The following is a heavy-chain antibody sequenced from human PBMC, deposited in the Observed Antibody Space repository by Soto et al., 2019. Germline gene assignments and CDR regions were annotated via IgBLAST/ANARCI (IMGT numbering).Heavy chain of an antibody. CDR3: AKGFSSGWSRRYYYYGMDV. V-gene: IGHV3-23*01. CDR1: VFTFSSYA. Sequence: VGSLRLSCASSVFTFSSYAMSCVRHSPGKWLEWVSAISGSGGSTYYADSVKGRFTISRDNSKNTLYLQMNSLRAEDTAVYYCAKGFSSGWSRRYYYYGMDVWGQGTTVIVS. CDR2: ISGSGGST. D-gene: IGHD6-19*01. J-gene: IGHJ6*02.